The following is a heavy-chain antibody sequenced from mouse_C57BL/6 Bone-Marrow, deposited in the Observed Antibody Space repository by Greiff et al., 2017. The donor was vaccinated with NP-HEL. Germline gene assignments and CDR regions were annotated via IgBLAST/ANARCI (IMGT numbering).Heavy chain of an antibody. CDR3: ARNYYYFDY. J-gene: IGHJ2*01. CDR2: INPNNGGT. CDR1: GYTFTDYY. D-gene: IGHD1-1*01. V-gene: IGHV1-26*01. Sequence: VQLQQSGPELVKPGASVKISCKASGYTFTDYYMNWVKQSHGKSLEWIGDINPNNGGTNYNQKFKGKATLTVDKSSSTAYIELRSLTSEDSAVDYCARNYYYFDYWGQGTTLTVSS.